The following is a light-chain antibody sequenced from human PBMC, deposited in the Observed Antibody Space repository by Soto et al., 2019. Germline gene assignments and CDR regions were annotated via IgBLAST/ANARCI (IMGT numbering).Light chain of an antibody. CDR2: RAS. J-gene: IGKJ1*01. Sequence: HMTQSPSTVSASVGDTVTITCRARQSIGDSLAWYQQKPGEVPKVLIHRASTLQSGVPSRFSGSGAGTEFTLTISSLQPDDFGTYYCQQYHTYALTFGQGTKVEIK. CDR3: QQYHTYALT. V-gene: IGKV1-5*03. CDR1: QSIGDS.